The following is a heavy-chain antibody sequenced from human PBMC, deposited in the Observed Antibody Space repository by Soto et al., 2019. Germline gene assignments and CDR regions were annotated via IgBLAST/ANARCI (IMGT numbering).Heavy chain of an antibody. D-gene: IGHD4-17*01. V-gene: IGHV1-3*01. CDR2: INAGNGNT. J-gene: IGHJ4*02. Sequence: ASVKVSCKASGYTFTSYAMHWVRQAPGQRLEWMGWINAGNGNTKYSQKFQGRVTITRDTSASTAYMELSSLRSEDTAVYYCARPEGYGDYPFDYWGQGTLVTVSS. CDR3: ARPEGYGDYPFDY. CDR1: GYTFTSYA.